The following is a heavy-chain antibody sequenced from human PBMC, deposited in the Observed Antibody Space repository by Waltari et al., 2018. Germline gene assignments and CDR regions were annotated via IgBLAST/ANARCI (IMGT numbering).Heavy chain of an antibody. J-gene: IGHJ3*02. CDR2: IIPIFGTA. CDR3: ARTYYGSGSYEGKDAFDI. CDR1: GGTFSSYA. D-gene: IGHD3-10*01. V-gene: IGHV1-69*12. Sequence: QVQLVQSGAEVKKPGSSVKVSCKASGGTFSSYAISWVRPAPGQGLEWMGGIIPIFGTANYAQKFQGRVTITADESTSTAYMELSSLRSEDTAVYYCARTYYGSGSYEGKDAFDIWGQGTMVTVSS.